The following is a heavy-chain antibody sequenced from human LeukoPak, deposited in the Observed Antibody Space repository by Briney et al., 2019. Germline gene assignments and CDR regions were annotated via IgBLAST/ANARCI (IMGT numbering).Heavy chain of an antibody. V-gene: IGHV4-39*07. Sequence: PSETLSLTCTVSGGSISSSSYYWGWIRQPPGKGLEWIGEINHSGSTNYNPSLKSRVTISVDTSKNQFSLKLSSVTAADTAVYYCARAPSSTSYYYYMDVWGKGTTVTVSS. CDR1: GGSISSSSYY. CDR2: INHSGST. D-gene: IGHD2-2*01. CDR3: ARAPSSTSYYYYMDV. J-gene: IGHJ6*03.